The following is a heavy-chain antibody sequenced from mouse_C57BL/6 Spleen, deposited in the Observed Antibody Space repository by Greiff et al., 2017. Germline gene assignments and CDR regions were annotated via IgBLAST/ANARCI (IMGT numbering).Heavy chain of an antibody. J-gene: IGHJ4*01. CDR1: GYTFTSYW. V-gene: IGHV1-64*01. D-gene: IGHD4-1*01. CDR2: IHPNSGST. CDR3: ARPSWDVDYAMDC. Sequence: QVQLQQSGAELVKPGASVKLSCKASGYTFTSYWMHWVKQRPGQGLEWIGMIHPNSGSTNYNEKFKSKATLTVDKSSSTAYMQLSSLTSEDSAVYYCARPSWDVDYAMDCWGQGTSVTVSS.